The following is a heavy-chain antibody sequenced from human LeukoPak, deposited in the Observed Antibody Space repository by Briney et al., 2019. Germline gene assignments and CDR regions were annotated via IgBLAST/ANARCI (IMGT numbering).Heavy chain of an antibody. J-gene: IGHJ4*02. D-gene: IGHD2-15*01. Sequence: GRSLRLSCAASGFTFSSYAMHWVRQAPGKGLEWVAVISYDGGNKYYADSVKGRFTISRDNSKNTLYLQMNSLRAEDTAVYYCARDWGDIVVVVAASYFDYWGQGTLVTVSS. CDR1: GFTFSSYA. CDR3: ARDWGDIVVVVAASYFDY. CDR2: ISYDGGNK. V-gene: IGHV3-30*04.